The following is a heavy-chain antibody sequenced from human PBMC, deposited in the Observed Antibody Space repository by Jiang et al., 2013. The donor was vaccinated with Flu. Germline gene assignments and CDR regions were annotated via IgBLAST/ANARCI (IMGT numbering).Heavy chain of an antibody. CDR3: AIEYRSSSSGHWFDP. V-gene: IGHV1-24*01. Sequence: TQNFQGRVTMTEDTSADTAYMELSSLRSDDTAVYYCAIEYRSSSSGHWFDPWGQGTLVTVSS. J-gene: IGHJ5*02. D-gene: IGHD6-6*01.